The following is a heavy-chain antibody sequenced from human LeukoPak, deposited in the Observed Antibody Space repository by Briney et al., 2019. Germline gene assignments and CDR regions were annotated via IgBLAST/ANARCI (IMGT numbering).Heavy chain of an antibody. D-gene: IGHD6-13*01. CDR2: ISGDGTTT. CDR3: ARDGTFDN. J-gene: IGHJ4*02. Sequence: GGSLRLSCAASGFTFRNYWMHWIRQGPGKELVWVSRISGDGTTTHYADSTQGRFTISRDNDKNTLYLQMNSLRVEDTALYYCARDGTFDNWGQGTLVTVSS. CDR1: GFTFRNYW. V-gene: IGHV3-74*01.